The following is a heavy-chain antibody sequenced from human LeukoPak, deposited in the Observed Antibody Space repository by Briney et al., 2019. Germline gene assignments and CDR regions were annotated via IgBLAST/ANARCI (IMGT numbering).Heavy chain of an antibody. Sequence: ASVKVSCKASGYTFTGYYMHWVRQAPGQGLEWMGWINPNSGGTNYAQKFQGRVTMTRDTSISTAYMELSRLRSDDTAVYYCARLVRLAAAGLPTTHQEGYWGQGTLVTVSS. D-gene: IGHD6-13*01. CDR2: INPNSGGT. CDR1: GYTFTGYY. V-gene: IGHV1-2*02. CDR3: ARLVRLAAAGLPTTHQEGY. J-gene: IGHJ4*02.